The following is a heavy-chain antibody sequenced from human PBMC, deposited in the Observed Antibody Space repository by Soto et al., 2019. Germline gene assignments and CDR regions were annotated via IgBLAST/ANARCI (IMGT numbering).Heavy chain of an antibody. J-gene: IGHJ6*02. Sequence: EVQLLESGGGLVQPGGSLRLSCAASGFTFGTFVMRWGRQTPGKGLEWVSTITESGGDTYYTDSVKGRFTISRDNSKNTLYLQMTSLRAEDTALYYCTRASSDRNHMEVWGPGTTVTVSS. CDR3: TRASSDRNHMEV. CDR1: GFTFGTFV. V-gene: IGHV3-23*01. CDR2: ITESGGDT.